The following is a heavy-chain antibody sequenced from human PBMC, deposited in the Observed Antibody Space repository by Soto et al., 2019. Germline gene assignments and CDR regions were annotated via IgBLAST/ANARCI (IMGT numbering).Heavy chain of an antibody. CDR2: FDPEDGET. Sequence: ASVKVSCNVSGYTLTEVSMHWVRQAPGKGLEWMGGFDPEDGETIYAQKFQGRVTMTEDTSTDTAYMELSSLRSEDTAVYYCATSYDLGVGPRVGVYYGMDVWGQGTTFTVSS. J-gene: IGHJ6*02. CDR3: ATSYDLGVGPRVGVYYGMDV. CDR1: GYTLTEVS. D-gene: IGHD1-26*01. V-gene: IGHV1-24*01.